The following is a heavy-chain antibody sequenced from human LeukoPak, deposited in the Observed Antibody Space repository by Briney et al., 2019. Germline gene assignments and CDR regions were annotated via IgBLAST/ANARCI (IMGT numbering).Heavy chain of an antibody. CDR1: GGSVSGYY. Sequence: SETLSLTCAVYGGSVSGYYWSWIRQPPGKGLEWIGEINHSGSTNYNPSLKSRVTISVDTSKNQFSLKLSSVTAADTAVYYCARSPPIMIPFGGVILEGHYFDYWGQGTLVTVSS. CDR3: ARSPPIMIPFGGVILEGHYFDY. J-gene: IGHJ4*02. D-gene: IGHD3-16*02. V-gene: IGHV4-34*01. CDR2: INHSGST.